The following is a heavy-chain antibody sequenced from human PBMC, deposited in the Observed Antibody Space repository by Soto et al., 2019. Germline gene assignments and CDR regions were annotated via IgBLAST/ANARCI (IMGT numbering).Heavy chain of an antibody. CDR3: AILGGNSWLDK. CDR1: WGSVSSNDAV. D-gene: IGHD6-13*01. Sequence: QVQLQQSGTGLVKPWQTLSLTCAISWGSVSSNDAVWNWIRQSPSRGLEWLGRTYYRSMWQTEDAVSLKCRTSINPDASKNQFSLQLNAGTPADTAMYYCAILGGNSWLDKWGQGTLVTFSA. V-gene: IGHV6-1*01. J-gene: IGHJ4*02. CDR2: TYYRSMWQT.